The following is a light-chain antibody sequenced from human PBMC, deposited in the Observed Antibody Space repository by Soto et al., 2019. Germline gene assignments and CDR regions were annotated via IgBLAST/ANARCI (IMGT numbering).Light chain of an antibody. J-gene: IGLJ1*01. Sequence: QSVVTQPASVSGSPGQSITISCSGTTSDVGTFGLVSWFQQHPGKAPKLMIYEGSKRPAGVSKRFSGSKSGDTASLTISGLQAEDEADYYCSSYAGSTTFYVFGTGTKVTVL. CDR1: TSDVGTFGL. V-gene: IGLV2-23*01. CDR2: EGS. CDR3: SSYAGSTTFYV.